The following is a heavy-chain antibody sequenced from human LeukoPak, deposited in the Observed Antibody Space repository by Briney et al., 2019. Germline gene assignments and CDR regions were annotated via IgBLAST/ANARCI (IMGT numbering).Heavy chain of an antibody. V-gene: IGHV3-23*01. CDR2: ISGSGGST. J-gene: IGHJ4*02. D-gene: IGHD5-24*01. Sequence: HPGGSLRLSCAASGFTFSSYAMSWVRQAPGRGLEWVSAISGSGGSTYYADSVKGRFTISRDNSKNTLYLQMNSLRAEDTAVYYCAKGGDGYNQYYFDYWGQGTLVTVSS. CDR1: GFTFSSYA. CDR3: AKGGDGYNQYYFDY.